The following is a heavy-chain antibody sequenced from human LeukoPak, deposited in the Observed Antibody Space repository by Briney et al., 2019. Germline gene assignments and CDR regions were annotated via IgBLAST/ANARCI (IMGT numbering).Heavy chain of an antibody. J-gene: IGHJ4*02. CDR3: ARDSLFATTSGGSDY. CDR1: GGSFSGYY. Sequence: LSLTCAVYGGSFSGYYWSWIRQAPGKGLEWVSYISSSGSTIYYADSVKGRFTISRDNAKNSLYLQMNSLRAEDTAVYYCARDSLFATTSGGSDYWGQGTLVTVSS. D-gene: IGHD3-16*01. V-gene: IGHV3-11*01. CDR2: ISSSGSTI.